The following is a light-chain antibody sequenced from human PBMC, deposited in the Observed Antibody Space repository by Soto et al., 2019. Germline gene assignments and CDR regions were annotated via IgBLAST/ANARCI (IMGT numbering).Light chain of an antibody. V-gene: IGKV3-20*01. CDR3: QQYNNWLIT. J-gene: IGKJ5*01. Sequence: EIVLAQSPGTLSLSPGESATLSCRASQSVSSSFLAWYQQKAGQAPRLLIYGASRRATGIPDRFSGSGSGTDFTLTISRLEPEDFAVYYCQQYNNWLITFGQGTRLEIK. CDR2: GAS. CDR1: QSVSSSF.